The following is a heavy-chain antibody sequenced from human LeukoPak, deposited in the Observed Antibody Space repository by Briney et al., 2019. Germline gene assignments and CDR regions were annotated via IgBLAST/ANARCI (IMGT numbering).Heavy chain of an antibody. D-gene: IGHD3-10*01. Sequence: PGGSLRLACAASGFTFSNAWMSWVRQPPGKWLEWDGRIKSKTDGETTDYAAAVKGRFTISRDDSKNTLYLQMNSLKTEDTAVYYCTSYQSSYYATDAFDIWGQGTMVTVSS. CDR1: GFTFSNAW. CDR2: IKSKTDGETT. J-gene: IGHJ3*02. V-gene: IGHV3-15*01. CDR3: TSYQSSYYATDAFDI.